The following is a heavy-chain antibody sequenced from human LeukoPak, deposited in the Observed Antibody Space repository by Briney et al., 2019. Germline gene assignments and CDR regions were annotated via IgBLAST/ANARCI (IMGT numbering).Heavy chain of an antibody. V-gene: IGHV1-46*01. CDR1: GYTFTSYY. Sequence: ASVKVSCKASGYTFTSYYMHWVRQAPGQGLEWMGKINPSGGSTSYAQKFQGRVTMTRDTSTSTVYMELSSLRSEDTAVYYCARERRNGGDIAEGYFDYWGQGTLVTVSS. CDR3: ARERRNGGDIAEGYFDY. J-gene: IGHJ4*02. CDR2: INPSGGST. D-gene: IGHD3-16*01.